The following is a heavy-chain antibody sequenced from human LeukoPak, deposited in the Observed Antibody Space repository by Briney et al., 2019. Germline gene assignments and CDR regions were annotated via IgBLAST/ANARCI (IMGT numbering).Heavy chain of an antibody. Sequence: ASVKVSCKASGGTFSSYAISWVRQAPGQGLEWMGGIIPIFGTANYAQKFQGRVTITADESTSIAYMELSSLRSEDTAVYYCASTYYDFWSGHDDYWGQGTLVTVSS. CDR1: GGTFSSYA. CDR2: IIPIFGTA. J-gene: IGHJ4*02. V-gene: IGHV1-69*13. CDR3: ASTYYDFWSGHDDY. D-gene: IGHD3-3*01.